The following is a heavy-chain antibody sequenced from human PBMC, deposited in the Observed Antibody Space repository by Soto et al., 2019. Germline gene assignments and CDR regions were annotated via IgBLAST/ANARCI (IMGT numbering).Heavy chain of an antibody. V-gene: IGHV4-38-2*01. Sequence: SETLSLTCAVSGYSISSGYYWGWIRQPPGKGLEWIGGIYHSGNTYYYNPSLKGRVTISIDTSKNQFSLKLRSVTAADTAVYYCASLGFPGIAVAGNFDYWGQGTLVTVSS. D-gene: IGHD6-19*01. CDR1: GYSISSGYY. CDR2: IYHSGNTY. CDR3: ASLGFPGIAVAGNFDY. J-gene: IGHJ4*02.